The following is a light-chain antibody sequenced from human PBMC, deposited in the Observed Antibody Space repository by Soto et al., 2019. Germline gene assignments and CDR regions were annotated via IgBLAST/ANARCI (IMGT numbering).Light chain of an antibody. V-gene: IGLV2-8*01. J-gene: IGLJ1*01. Sequence: QSVLTQPPSASGSPGQSVTISCTGTSSDVGRFNFVSWYQQHPGKAPRLLIYEVTKRPSGVPDRFSGSKSGNAASLTVSGLQAEDEADYFCSSYAGSRDCYVFGTGTKVTVL. CDR3: SSYAGSRDCYV. CDR2: EVT. CDR1: SSDVGRFNF.